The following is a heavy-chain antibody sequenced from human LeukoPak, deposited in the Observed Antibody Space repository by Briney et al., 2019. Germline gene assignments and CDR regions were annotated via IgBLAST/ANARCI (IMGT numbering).Heavy chain of an antibody. V-gene: IGHV1-8*01. D-gene: IGHD2/OR15-2a*01. J-gene: IGHJ4*02. CDR1: GYTFTSYD. Sequence: GASVKVSCKASGYTFTSYDINWVRQATGQGLEWMGWMNPNSGNTGYAQKFQGRVTMTRNTSISTAYMELSSLRSEDTAVYYCARPNSRAFYYFNCGGQEPWATVP. CDR3: ARPNSRAFYYFNC. CDR2: MNPNSGNT.